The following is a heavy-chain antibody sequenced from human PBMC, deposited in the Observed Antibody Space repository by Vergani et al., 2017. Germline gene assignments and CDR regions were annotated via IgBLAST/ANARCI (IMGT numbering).Heavy chain of an antibody. Sequence: QVQLQESGPGLVKPSQTLSLTCTVSGGSISSGSFYWSWIRQPAGKGLEWIGRIYTSGSTNYNPSLKSRVTISVDTSKNQFSLKLSSVTAADTAVYYCAGESYDSSGGVYNWFDPWGQGTLVTVSS. D-gene: IGHD3-22*01. CDR2: IYTSGST. CDR1: GGSISSGSFY. CDR3: AGESYDSSGGVYNWFDP. V-gene: IGHV4-61*02. J-gene: IGHJ5*02.